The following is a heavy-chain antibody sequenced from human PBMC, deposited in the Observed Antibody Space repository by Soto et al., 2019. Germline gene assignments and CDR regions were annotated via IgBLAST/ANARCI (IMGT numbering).Heavy chain of an antibody. Sequence: SETLSLTCTVSGGSISSSSYYWGWIRQPPGKGLEWIGSIYYSGSTYYNPSLKSRVTISVDTSKNQFSLKLSSVTAADTAVYYCARDGYVGATTFDYWGQGTLVTVSS. V-gene: IGHV4-39*02. CDR2: IYYSGST. CDR3: ARDGYVGATTFDY. D-gene: IGHD1-26*01. J-gene: IGHJ4*02. CDR1: GGSISSSSYY.